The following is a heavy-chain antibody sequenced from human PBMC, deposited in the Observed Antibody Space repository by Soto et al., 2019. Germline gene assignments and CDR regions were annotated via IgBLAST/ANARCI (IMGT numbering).Heavy chain of an antibody. V-gene: IGHV4-34*01. CDR1: GGSFSGYY. D-gene: IGHD2-2*01. J-gene: IGHJ5*02. Sequence: PSETLSLTCAVYGGSFSGYYWSWIRQPPGKGLEWIGEINHSGSTNYNPSLKSRVTISVDTSKNQFSLKLSSVTAADTSVYYCARGELNSTGSDWFDPWGQGTLVTVSS. CDR2: INHSGST. CDR3: ARGELNSTGSDWFDP.